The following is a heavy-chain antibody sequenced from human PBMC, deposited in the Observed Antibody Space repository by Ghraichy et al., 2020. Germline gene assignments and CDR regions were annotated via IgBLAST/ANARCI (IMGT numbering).Heavy chain of an antibody. J-gene: IGHJ4*02. CDR3: AKDFRIAVAGIFDY. D-gene: IGHD6-19*01. CDR2: IRYDGSNK. CDR1: GFTFSTYG. V-gene: IGHV3-30*02. Sequence: GGSLRLSCAASGFTFSTYGMHWVRQAPGKGLEWVAFIRYDGSNKYYADSVKGRFTISRDNSKNTLYLQMNSLRAEDTAVYYCAKDFRIAVAGIFDYWGQGTLVTVS.